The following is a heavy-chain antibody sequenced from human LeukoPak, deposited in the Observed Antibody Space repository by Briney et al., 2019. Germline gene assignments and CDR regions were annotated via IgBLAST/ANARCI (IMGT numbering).Heavy chain of an antibody. CDR2: IIPILGIA. V-gene: IGHV1-69*04. D-gene: IGHD6-13*01. CDR3: ARAPNDSSSWFPSLYYFDY. J-gene: IGHJ4*02. Sequence: ASVTVSCKASGGTFSSYAIRWVRQAPGQGLEWLGRIIPILGIANYAQKFQGRVTITADKSTSTAYMELSSLRSEDTAVYYCARAPNDSSSWFPSLYYFDYWGQGTLVTVSS. CDR1: GGTFSSYA.